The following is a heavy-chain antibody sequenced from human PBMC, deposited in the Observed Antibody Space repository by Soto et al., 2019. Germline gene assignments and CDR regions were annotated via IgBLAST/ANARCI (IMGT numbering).Heavy chain of an antibody. CDR3: ARDKDSNWEGYYYGMDV. D-gene: IGHD1-1*01. J-gene: IGHJ6*02. V-gene: IGHV3-21*01. CDR2: ISSSSSYI. CDR1: GFTFSSYS. Sequence: GGSLRLSCAASGFTFSSYSMNWVRQAPGKGLEWVSSISSSSSYIYYADSVKGRFTISRDNAKNSLYLQMNSLRAEDTAVYYCARDKDSNWEGYYYGMDVWGQGTTVTVSS.